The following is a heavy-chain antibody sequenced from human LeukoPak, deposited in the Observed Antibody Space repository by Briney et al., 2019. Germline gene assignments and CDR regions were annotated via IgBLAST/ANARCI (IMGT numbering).Heavy chain of an antibody. CDR2: DGSGT. D-gene: IGHD4-23*01. CDR1: GFTFSGHW. V-gene: IGHV3-74*01. J-gene: IGHJ4*02. CDR3: ARDYGGSSPFDY. Sequence: GGSLRLSCAVSGFTFSGHWMFWVRQAPGKGLEWVSSDGSGTGYTDSVKGRFTISRDNAKNSLYLHMNSLRAEDTVVYYCARDYGGSSPFDYWGQGTLVTVSS.